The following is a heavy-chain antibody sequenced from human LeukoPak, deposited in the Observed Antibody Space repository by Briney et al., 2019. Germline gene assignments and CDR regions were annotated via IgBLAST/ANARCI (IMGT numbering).Heavy chain of an antibody. CDR1: GFTFRSYA. CDR2: ISGSGGST. J-gene: IGHJ4*02. CDR3: AKTFKVWSYGYYFDY. Sequence: GSLRLSCAASGFTFRSYAMSWVRQAPGKGLAWVSAISGSGGSTYYADSVKGRFTISRDNSKNTLYLQMNSLRAEDTAVYYCAKTFKVWSYGYYFDYWGQGTLVTVSS. V-gene: IGHV3-23*01. D-gene: IGHD5-18*01.